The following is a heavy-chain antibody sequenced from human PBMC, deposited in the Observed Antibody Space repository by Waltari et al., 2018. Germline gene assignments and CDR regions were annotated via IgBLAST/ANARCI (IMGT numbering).Heavy chain of an antibody. Sequence: EVQLVESGGGLVQPGGSLRLSCAASGFTFSSSWMHWVRQAPGKGLVWVSRINSDGSSTSYADSVKGRFTISRDNAKNTLYLQMNSLRAEDTAVYYCARVPVTTFNYYGMDVWGQGTTVTVSS. CDR3: ARVPVTTFNYYGMDV. J-gene: IGHJ6*02. D-gene: IGHD4-4*01. V-gene: IGHV3-74*01. CDR1: GFTFSSSW. CDR2: INSDGSST.